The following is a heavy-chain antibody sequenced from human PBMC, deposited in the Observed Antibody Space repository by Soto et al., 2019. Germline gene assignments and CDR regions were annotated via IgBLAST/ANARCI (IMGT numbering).Heavy chain of an antibody. CDR1: GYSISSGYY. D-gene: IGHD3-3*01. J-gene: IGHJ4*02. CDR3: ARGIVRYDFWSGYYYFDY. V-gene: IGHV4-38-2*01. Sequence: PSETLSLTCAVSGYSISSGYYWGWIRQPPGKGLEWIGSIYHSGSTYYNPSLKSRVTISVDTSKNQFSLKLSSVTAADTAVYYCARGIVRYDFWSGYYYFDYWGQGTLVTVS. CDR2: IYHSGST.